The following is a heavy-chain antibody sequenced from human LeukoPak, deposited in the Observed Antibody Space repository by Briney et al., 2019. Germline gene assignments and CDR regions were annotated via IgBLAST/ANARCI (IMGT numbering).Heavy chain of an antibody. Sequence: VASVKVSCKASGYTFTGYYMHWVRQAPGQGLEWMGWINPNSGGTNYAQKFQGRVTMTRDTSISTAYMELSSLRPEDTAVYYCASTNWLNEYYDILTGYGAFDIWGQGTMVTVSS. CDR3: ASTNWLNEYYDILTGYGAFDI. V-gene: IGHV1-2*02. CDR2: INPNSGGT. J-gene: IGHJ3*02. D-gene: IGHD3-9*01. CDR1: GYTFTGYY.